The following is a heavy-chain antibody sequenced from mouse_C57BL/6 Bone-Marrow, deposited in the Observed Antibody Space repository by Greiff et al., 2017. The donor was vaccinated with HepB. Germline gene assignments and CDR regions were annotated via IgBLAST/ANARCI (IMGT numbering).Heavy chain of an antibody. J-gene: IGHJ2*01. CDR1: GFNIKDDY. D-gene: IGHD2-2*01. CDR2: IDPENGDT. CDR3: TTSIYYGSEDFDY. V-gene: IGHV14-4*01. Sequence: VQLQQSGAELVRPGASVKLSCTASGFNIKDDYMHWVKQRPEQGLEWIGWIDPENGDTEYASKFQGKATITADTSSNSAYLQLSSLTSEDTAVYYCTTSIYYGSEDFDYWGQGTTLTVSS.